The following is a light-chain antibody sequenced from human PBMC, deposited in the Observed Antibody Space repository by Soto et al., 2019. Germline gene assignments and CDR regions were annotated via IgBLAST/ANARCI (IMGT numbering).Light chain of an antibody. CDR3: QQYNSLWT. CDR2: DAS. Sequence: DIQMTQSPSTLSASVGDGFTVTCRASQRISDYLAWYQQKPGKAPKVLIYDASSLESGVPSRFSGSGSGTEFTLTISSLQPDDFATYYCQQYNSLWTFGQGTKVDIK. CDR1: QRISDY. V-gene: IGKV1-5*01. J-gene: IGKJ1*01.